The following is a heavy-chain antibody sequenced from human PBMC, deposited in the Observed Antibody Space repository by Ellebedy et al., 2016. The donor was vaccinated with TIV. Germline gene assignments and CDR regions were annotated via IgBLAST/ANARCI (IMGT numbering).Heavy chain of an antibody. CDR3: ARRAPPYAGGMDV. J-gene: IGHJ6*02. CDR1: GGSISSGGYY. V-gene: IGHV4-61*08. Sequence: SETLSLTXTVSGGSISSGGYYWSWVRQHPGKGLEWIGYIYYSGSTNYNPSLKSRVTISVDTSKNQFSLKLSSVTAADTAVYYCARRAPPYAGGMDVWGQGTTVTVSS. CDR2: IYYSGST. D-gene: IGHD2-2*01.